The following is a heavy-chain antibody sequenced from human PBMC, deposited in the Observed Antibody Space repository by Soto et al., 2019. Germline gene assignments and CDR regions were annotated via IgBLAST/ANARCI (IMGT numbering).Heavy chain of an antibody. Sequence: QITLTASGPTLVKPTQTLTLTCTFSGFSLSTGGVGVGWIRPPPGKAPEWLSLIYLNDGKRYNPALKSKLTITNDTSKNQVVHTMTNLDTVDTATYYCGCDIVLTGYHGYGMYVWGQGPTVAV. D-gene: IGHD3-9*01. CDR3: GCDIVLTGYHGYGMYV. CDR2: IYLNDGK. CDR1: GFSLSTGGVG. J-gene: IGHJ6*02. V-gene: IGHV2-5*01.